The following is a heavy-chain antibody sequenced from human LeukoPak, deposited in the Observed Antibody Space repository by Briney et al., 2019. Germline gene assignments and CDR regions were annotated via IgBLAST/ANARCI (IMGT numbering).Heavy chain of an antibody. J-gene: IGHJ4*02. CDR3: ARSQFDSSGPPLIFDY. CDR2: IYYSGST. D-gene: IGHD3-22*01. Sequence: SETLSLTCTVSGGSISSGGYYWSWLRQHPGKGLEWIGYIYYSGSTYYNPSLKSRVTISVDTSKNQFSLKLSSVTAADTAVYYCARSQFDSSGPPLIFDYWGQGTLVTVSS. V-gene: IGHV4-31*03. CDR1: GGSISSGGYY.